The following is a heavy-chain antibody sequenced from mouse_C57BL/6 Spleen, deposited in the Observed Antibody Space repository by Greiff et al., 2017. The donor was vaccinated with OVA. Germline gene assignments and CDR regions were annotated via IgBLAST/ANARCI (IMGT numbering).Heavy chain of an antibody. CDR2: IDPSDSET. CDR1: GYTFTSYW. J-gene: IGHJ2*01. Sequence: VKLQQPGAELVRPGSSVKLSCKASGYTFTSYWMHWVKQRPIQGLEWIGNIDPSDSETHYNQKFKDKATLTVDKSSSTAYMQLSSLTSEDSAVYYCARDGYDGYYFDYWGQGTTLTVSS. V-gene: IGHV1-52*01. CDR3: ARDGYDGYYFDY. D-gene: IGHD2-2*01.